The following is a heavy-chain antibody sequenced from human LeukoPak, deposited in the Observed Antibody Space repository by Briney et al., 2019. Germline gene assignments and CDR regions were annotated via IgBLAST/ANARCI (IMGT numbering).Heavy chain of an antibody. CDR3: ARTGAGFYFDY. CDR2: IYYSGST. CDR1: GGSISSYY. J-gene: IGHJ4*02. D-gene: IGHD6-19*01. Sequence: SETLSLTCTVPGGSISSYYWSWIRQPPGKGLEWIAYIYYSGSTNFNPSLKSRVTISVDTSKNQFSLKLSSVTAADTAVYYCARTGAGFYFDYWGQGTLVTVSS. V-gene: IGHV4-59*01.